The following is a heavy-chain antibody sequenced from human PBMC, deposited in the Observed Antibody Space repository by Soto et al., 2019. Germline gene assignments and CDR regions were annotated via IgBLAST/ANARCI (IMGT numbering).Heavy chain of an antibody. CDR3: ARQYNWNHYYFDY. CDR2: IYYSGST. V-gene: IGHV4-39*01. CDR1: GGSISSSSYY. Sequence: SETLSLTCTVSGGSISSSSYYWGWVRQPPGKGLEWIGSIYYSGSTYYNPSLKSRVTISVDTSKNQFSLKLSSVTAADTAVYYCARQYNWNHYYFDYWGQGTLVTVSS. J-gene: IGHJ4*02. D-gene: IGHD1-20*01.